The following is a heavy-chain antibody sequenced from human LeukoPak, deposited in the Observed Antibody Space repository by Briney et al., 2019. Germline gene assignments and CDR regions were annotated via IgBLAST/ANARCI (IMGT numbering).Heavy chain of an antibody. D-gene: IGHD3-16*01. CDR3: ARGGVGDYYYYYYYTDV. J-gene: IGHJ6*03. Sequence: SETLSLTCTVSGGSISSYYWSWIRQPPGKGLEWIGYIYYSGSTNYNPSLKSRVTISVDTSKNQFSLKLSSVTAADTAVYYCARGGVGDYYYYYYYTDVWGKGTTVTVSS. CDR1: GGSISSYY. CDR2: IYYSGST. V-gene: IGHV4-59*01.